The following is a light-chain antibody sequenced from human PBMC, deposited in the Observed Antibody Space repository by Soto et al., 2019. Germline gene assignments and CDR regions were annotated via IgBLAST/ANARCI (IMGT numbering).Light chain of an antibody. CDR3: SSYTSSSPVV. V-gene: IGLV2-14*01. CDR2: DVN. J-gene: IGLJ2*01. CDR1: SSDVGGYNY. Sequence: QSVLTQPASVSGSPGQSITISCTGTSSDVGGYNYVSWYQQHPGKAPKLMIYDVNNRPSGASNRFSGSKSGNTASLTISGLQAEDEADYYCSSYTSSSPVVFGGGTKVTVL.